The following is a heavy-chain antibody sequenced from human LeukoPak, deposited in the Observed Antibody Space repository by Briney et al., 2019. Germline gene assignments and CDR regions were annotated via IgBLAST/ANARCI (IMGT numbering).Heavy chain of an antibody. CDR1: GYTFTDYY. Sequence: GASVRVSCKASGYTFTDYYIHWVRQAPGQGLEWMGWINPNSGGADYAQKFQVRATVTRDTSISTAYMELTSLRSDDTALYYCARGGTAARPFDYWGQGTLVTVS. CDR2: INPNSGGA. V-gene: IGHV1-2*02. D-gene: IGHD6-6*01. CDR3: ARGGTAARPFDY. J-gene: IGHJ4*02.